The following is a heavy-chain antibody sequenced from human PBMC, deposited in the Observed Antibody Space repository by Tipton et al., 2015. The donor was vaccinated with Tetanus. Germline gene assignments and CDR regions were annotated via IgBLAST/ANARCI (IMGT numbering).Heavy chain of an antibody. D-gene: IGHD6-6*01. CDR3: ARGVRYSGSSFHWFDT. CDR2: VSHSGST. J-gene: IGHJ5*02. V-gene: IGHV4-59*01. Sequence: TLSLTCTVSGGSISAYYWSWIRQPPGKGLEWIGYVSHSGSTNSNPSLKSRITISIDTSKNQFSLELTSVTAADTAVYYCARGVRYSGSSFHWFDTWGQGTLVTVSS. CDR1: GGSISAYY.